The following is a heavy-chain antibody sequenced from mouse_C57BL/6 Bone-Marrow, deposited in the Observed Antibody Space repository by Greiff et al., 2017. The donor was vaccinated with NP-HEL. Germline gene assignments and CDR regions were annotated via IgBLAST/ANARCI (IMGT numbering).Heavy chain of an antibody. CDR2: IDPSDSYT. V-gene: IGHV1-50*01. J-gene: IGHJ3*01. Sequence: QVQLQQPGAELVKPGASVKLSCKASGYTFTSYWMQWVKQRPGQGLEWLGEIDPSDSYTNYNQKFKGKATLTVDTSSSTAYMQLSSLTSEDSAVYYCARAPYWGQGTLVTVSA. CDR1: GYTFTSYW. CDR3: ARAPY.